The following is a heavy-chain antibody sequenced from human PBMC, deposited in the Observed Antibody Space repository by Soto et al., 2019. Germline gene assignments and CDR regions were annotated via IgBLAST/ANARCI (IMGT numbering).Heavy chain of an antibody. CDR3: ARVRSGDY. Sequence: QVHLVQSGAEVKNPGASVKVSCKGSGYDFTTYGITWVRQAPGQGLEWMAWISAHNGNTNYAPNLQVIVTVTIDTSTITPSMELRSLRPAVAAVYNCARVRSGDYWGQGALVTVSP. V-gene: IGHV1-18*01. D-gene: IGHD2-21*01. J-gene: IGHJ4*02. CDR1: GYDFTTYG. CDR2: ISAHNGNT.